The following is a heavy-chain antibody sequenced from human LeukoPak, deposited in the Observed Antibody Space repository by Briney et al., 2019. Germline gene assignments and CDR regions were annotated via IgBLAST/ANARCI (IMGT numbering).Heavy chain of an antibody. CDR1: GFTFTHYS. Sequence: GGSLRLSCAASGFTFTHYSMNWVRQAPGKGLEWVSSISSSSSYIKYADSVKGRFTISRDNAKNSLYLQMNSLRAEDTAVYYCARAHQIYCSSTSCSHFDYWGQGTLVTVSS. J-gene: IGHJ4*02. V-gene: IGHV3-21*01. CDR2: ISSSSSYI. D-gene: IGHD2-2*01. CDR3: ARAHQIYCSSTSCSHFDY.